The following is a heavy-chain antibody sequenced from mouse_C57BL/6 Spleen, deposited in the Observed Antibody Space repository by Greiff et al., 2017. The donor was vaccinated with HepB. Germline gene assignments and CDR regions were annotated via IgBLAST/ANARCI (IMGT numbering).Heavy chain of an antibody. CDR2: ISDGGSYT. D-gene: IGHD1-1*01. J-gene: IGHJ2*01. CDR3: ARDPLITTVVVQGCFDY. CDR1: GFTFSSYA. Sequence: DVKLQESGGGLVKPGGSLKLSCAASGFTFSSYAMSWVRQTPEKRLEWVATISDGGSYTYYPDNVKGRFTISRDNAKNNLYLQMSHLKSEDTAMYYCARDPLITTVVVQGCFDYWGQGTTLTVSS. V-gene: IGHV5-4*01.